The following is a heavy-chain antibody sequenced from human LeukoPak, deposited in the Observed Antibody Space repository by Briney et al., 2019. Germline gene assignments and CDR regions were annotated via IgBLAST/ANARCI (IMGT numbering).Heavy chain of an antibody. CDR3: ARDGTYYYGSGSYFDY. J-gene: IGHJ4*02. Sequence: GASVKVSRKASGGTFSSYAISWVRQAPGQGLEWMGRIIPILGIANYAQKFQGRVTITADKSTSTAYMELSSLRSEDTAVYYCARDGTYYYGSGSYFDYWGQGTLVTVSS. CDR2: IIPILGIA. D-gene: IGHD3-10*01. CDR1: GGTFSSYA. V-gene: IGHV1-69*04.